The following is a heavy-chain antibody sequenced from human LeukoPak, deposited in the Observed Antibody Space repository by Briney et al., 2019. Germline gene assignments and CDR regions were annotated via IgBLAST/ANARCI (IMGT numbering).Heavy chain of an antibody. CDR2: ISGSGGST. V-gene: IGHV3-23*01. CDR3: AKISDFWSGYYHYFDY. CDR1: GFTFSSYA. Sequence: GGSLRLSCAASGFTFSSYAMSWVRQAPGKGLEWVSAISGSGGSTYYADSVKGRFTISRDNSKNTLYLQMNSLRAEDTAVYYCAKISDFWSGYYHYFDYWGQGTLVTVSS. J-gene: IGHJ4*02. D-gene: IGHD3-3*01.